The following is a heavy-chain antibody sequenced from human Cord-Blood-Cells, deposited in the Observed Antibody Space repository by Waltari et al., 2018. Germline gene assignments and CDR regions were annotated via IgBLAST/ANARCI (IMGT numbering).Heavy chain of an antibody. J-gene: IGHJ4*02. CDR1: GSTFRGSW. Sequence: EVQLVESGGGLVQPGGSLRLSFAASGSTFRGSWVCWVHQAPGKGLEWVANIKQDGSEKYYVDSVKGRFTISRDNAKNSLYLQMNSLRAEDTAVYYCASVFFDWLLCYWGQGTLVTVSS. CDR3: ASVFFDWLLCY. CDR2: IKQDGSEK. D-gene: IGHD3-9*01. V-gene: IGHV3-7*01.